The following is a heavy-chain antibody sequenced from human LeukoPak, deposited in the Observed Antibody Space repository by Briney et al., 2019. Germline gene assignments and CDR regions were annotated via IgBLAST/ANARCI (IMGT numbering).Heavy chain of an antibody. J-gene: IGHJ4*02. D-gene: IGHD2-21*02. CDR3: ARVDKPYCGGDCHLDY. CDR1: GYTFTGYY. V-gene: IGHV1-2*02. CDR2: INPNSGGT. Sequence: GASVKVSCKASGYTFTGYYMHWVRQAPGQGLEWMAWINPNSGGTNYAQKFQGRVTMTRDTSINTAYMELSRLRSDDTAIYYCARVDKPYCGGDCHLDYWGQGTLVTVFS.